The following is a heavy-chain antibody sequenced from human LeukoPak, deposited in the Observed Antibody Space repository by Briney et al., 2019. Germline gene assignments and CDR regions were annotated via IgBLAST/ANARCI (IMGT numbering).Heavy chain of an antibody. CDR3: ARSNCNSCYLGVWYYFDY. J-gene: IGHJ4*02. CDR2: LYSSGST. Sequence: PGGSLRLSCAASGLTVSGNYMSWVRQAPGKGLEWVSILYSSGSTYYRDSVKGRFTISRDNSKNTLYLQMNGLRAEDTAVYYCARSNCNSCYLGVWYYFDYWGQGSLVSVSS. V-gene: IGHV3-66*01. D-gene: IGHD1/OR15-1a*01. CDR1: GLTVSGNY.